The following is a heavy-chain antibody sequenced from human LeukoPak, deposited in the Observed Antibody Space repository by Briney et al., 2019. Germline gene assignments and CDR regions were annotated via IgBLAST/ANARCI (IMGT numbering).Heavy chain of an antibody. V-gene: IGHV3-33*01. Sequence: GGSLRLSCAAYGFMFSSNGMHWVRQAPAKGLEGVAVIGGEGSNKYYGDSVKGRFTISRDSSKNTLYLQMTSLRAEDTAVYYCARDLTVTTGSYYYYYVMDVWGQGTTVTVSS. CDR1: GFMFSSNG. D-gene: IGHD4-17*01. CDR3: ARDLTVTTGSYYYYYVMDV. J-gene: IGHJ6*02. CDR2: IGGEGSNK.